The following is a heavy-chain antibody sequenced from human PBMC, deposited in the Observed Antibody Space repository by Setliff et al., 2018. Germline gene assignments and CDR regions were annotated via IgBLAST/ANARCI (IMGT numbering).Heavy chain of an antibody. CDR2: INSDGSTT. V-gene: IGHV3-74*01. Sequence: GGSLRLSCAASGFTFSTYWMHLVRQAPGKGLVWVSRINSDGSTTSYADSVKGRFTISRDNTKNTLYLQMNSLRAEDTAVYYCVSWLYYYYYGVDVWGQGTTVTVSS. CDR3: VSWLYYYYYGVDV. D-gene: IGHD6-13*01. CDR1: GFTFSTYW. J-gene: IGHJ6*02.